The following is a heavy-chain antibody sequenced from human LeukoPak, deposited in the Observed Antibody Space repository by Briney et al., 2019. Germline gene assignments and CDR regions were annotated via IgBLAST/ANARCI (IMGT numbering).Heavy chain of an antibody. CDR1: GYTFTSYA. J-gene: IGHJ4*02. CDR3: ARDPIAAAGLSPTFDY. CDR2: ISAGNGNT. D-gene: IGHD6-13*01. Sequence: GASVKVSCKASGYTFTSYAIHWVRQAPGQRLEWMGWISAGNGNTKYSQNFQGRVTFISNTSATTAFMELSSLRSEDTAVYYCARDPIAAAGLSPTFDYWGQGTLVTVSS. V-gene: IGHV1-3*01.